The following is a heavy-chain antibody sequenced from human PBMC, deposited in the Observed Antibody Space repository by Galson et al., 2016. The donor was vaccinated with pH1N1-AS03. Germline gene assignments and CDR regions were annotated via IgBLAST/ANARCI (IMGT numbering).Heavy chain of an antibody. CDR1: GFTFSDAW. V-gene: IGHV3-15*01. CDR2: LKSKTGGGTA. Sequence: SLRLSCAVSGFTFSDAWMSWVRQAPGKGLEWVGRLKSKTGGGTADYAAPVKGRFTISRDDSKNTLYLQMNSLKTEDTAVYYCTTRSHYNYGMDVWGQGTTVTVSS. J-gene: IGHJ6*02. CDR3: TTRSHYNYGMDV.